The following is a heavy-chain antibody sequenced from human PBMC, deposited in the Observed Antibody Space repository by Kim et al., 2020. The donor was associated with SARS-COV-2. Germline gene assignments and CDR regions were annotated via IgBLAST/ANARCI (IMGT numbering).Heavy chain of an antibody. CDR2: INSDGSST. Sequence: GGSLRLSCAASGFTFRSYWMHWVRQVPGKGLVWVSRINSDGSSTNYADSVKGRFAISRDNAKNTLYLQMNSLRAEDTAVHYCAREGSGSYYYFDYWGQGT. J-gene: IGHJ4*02. CDR1: GFTFRSYW. V-gene: IGHV3-74*01. D-gene: IGHD1-26*01. CDR3: AREGSGSYYYFDY.